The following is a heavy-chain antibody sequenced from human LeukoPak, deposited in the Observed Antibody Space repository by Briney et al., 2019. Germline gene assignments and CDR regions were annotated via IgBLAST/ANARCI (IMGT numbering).Heavy chain of an antibody. J-gene: IGHJ6*03. CDR1: GFTFSSYG. V-gene: IGHV3-21*01. CDR2: ISSSSSYI. CDR3: ARARPGRSSTSSPTYSNMDV. Sequence: GGSLRLSCAASGFTFSSYGMHWVRQAPGKGLEWVSSISSSSSYIYYADSVKGRFTISRDNAKNSLYLQMNSLRAEDTAVYYCARARPGRSSTSSPTYSNMDVWGKGTTVTVSS. D-gene: IGHD2-2*01.